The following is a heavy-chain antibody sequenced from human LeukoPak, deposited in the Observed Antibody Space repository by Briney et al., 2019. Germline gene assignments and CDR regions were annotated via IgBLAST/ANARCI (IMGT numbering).Heavy chain of an antibody. V-gene: IGHV1-46*01. D-gene: IGHD3-22*01. J-gene: IGHJ4*02. CDR2: INPSGGST. CDR3: ARAFYYGSSGYSPWDY. CDR1: GYTFTSYY. Sequence: ASVKVSCKASGYTFTSYYMHWVRQSPGHRLEWMGIINPSGGSTSYAQKFQGRVTMTRDTSTSTVYMELSSLRAEDTAVYYCARAFYYGSSGYSPWDYWGQGTLVTVSS.